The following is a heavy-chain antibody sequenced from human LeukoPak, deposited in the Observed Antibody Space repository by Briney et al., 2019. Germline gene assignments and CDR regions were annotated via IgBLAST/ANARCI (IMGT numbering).Heavy chain of an antibody. CDR2: INHSGST. CDR1: GGSFSGYY. Sequence: SETLSLTCAVYGGSFSGYYWSWIRQPPGKGLEWIGEINHSGSTSYNPSLKSRVTISVDTSKNQFSLKLSSVTAADTAVYYCARDLSSSWHLYYFDYWGQGTLVTVSS. J-gene: IGHJ4*02. CDR3: ARDLSSSWHLYYFDY. V-gene: IGHV4-34*01. D-gene: IGHD6-13*01.